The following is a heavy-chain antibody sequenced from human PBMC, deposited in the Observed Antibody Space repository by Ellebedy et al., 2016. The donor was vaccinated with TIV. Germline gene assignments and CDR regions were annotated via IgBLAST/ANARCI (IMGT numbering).Heavy chain of an antibody. CDR1: GGSIRPYW. D-gene: IGHD3-22*01. CDR3: ARNYHDSSDLGSWLDS. V-gene: IGHV4-4*07. Sequence: MPSETLSLTCTVSGGSIRPYWWSWIRQPAGKGLEWIGRIHFTGSPNYSPSLESRVTMSIDTSSNQFSLTLRSATAADTAVYYCARNYHDSSDLGSWLDSWGQGTLVTVSS. J-gene: IGHJ5*01. CDR2: IHFTGSP.